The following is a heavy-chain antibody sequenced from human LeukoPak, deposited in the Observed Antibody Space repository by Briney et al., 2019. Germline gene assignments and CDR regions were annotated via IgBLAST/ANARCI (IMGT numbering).Heavy chain of an antibody. V-gene: IGHV3-20*04. D-gene: IGHD3-22*01. CDR2: INWNGGST. CDR3: ARVRGYYYESSSGLFDY. Sequence: PGGSLRLSCAASGFTFDDYGMSWVRQAPGKGLEWVSGINWNGGSTGYADSVKGRFTISRDNAKNSLYLQMNSLRAEDTALYYCARVRGYYYESSSGLFDYWGQGTLVTVSS. CDR1: GFTFDDYG. J-gene: IGHJ4*02.